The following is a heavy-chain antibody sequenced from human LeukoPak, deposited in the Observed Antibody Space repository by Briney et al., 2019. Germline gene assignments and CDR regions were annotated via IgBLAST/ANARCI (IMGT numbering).Heavy chain of an antibody. CDR1: GGSISSSNYY. D-gene: IGHD2-21*02. CDR2: IYSSGST. Sequence: SETLSLTCAVSGGSISSSNYYWGWIRQPPGKGLEWIGSIYSSGSTYYNPSLKSRVTISVDTSKNQFSLKLSSVTAADTAVYYCARAPLAYCGGDCSQFDYWGQGTLVTVSS. J-gene: IGHJ4*02. V-gene: IGHV4-39*07. CDR3: ARAPLAYCGGDCSQFDY.